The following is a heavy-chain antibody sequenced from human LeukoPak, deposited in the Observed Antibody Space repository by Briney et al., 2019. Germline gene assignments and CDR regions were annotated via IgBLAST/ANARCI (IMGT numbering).Heavy chain of an antibody. Sequence: GGSLRLSCEASGLSARESWMSLVRQAPGKGLQWVAHIKEDGSEIYYLDSVKGRFTIARDDAKNSLYLHMNSLRAEDTALYYCVRAGWELDYWGQGTPVTVSS. CDR2: IKEDGSEI. CDR1: GLSARESW. CDR3: VRAGWELDY. D-gene: IGHD6-19*01. V-gene: IGHV3-7*01. J-gene: IGHJ4*02.